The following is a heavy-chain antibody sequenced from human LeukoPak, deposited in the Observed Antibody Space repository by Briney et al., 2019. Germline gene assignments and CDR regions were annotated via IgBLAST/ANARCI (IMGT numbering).Heavy chain of an antibody. CDR3: SRGRVTMVRGAREYYFDY. J-gene: IGHJ4*02. V-gene: IGHV1-8*01. D-gene: IGHD3-10*01. Sequence: GASVKVSCKASGYTFTSYDINWVRQATGQGLEWMGWMNPNSGNTGYAQKFQGRVTMTRNTSISTAYMELSSLRSDDTAVYSLSRGRVTMVRGAREYYFDYWGQGTLATASS. CDR1: GYTFTSYD. CDR2: MNPNSGNT.